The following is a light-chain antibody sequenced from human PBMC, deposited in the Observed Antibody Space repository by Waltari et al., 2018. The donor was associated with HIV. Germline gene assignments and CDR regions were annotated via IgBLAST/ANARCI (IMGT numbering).Light chain of an antibody. Sequence: SYVLTQPSSVSLAPGKTVTITSGGDNLGGKSVHWYQQKPGQAPLLVISDDFDRPSGIPERFSGSKSETTATLTISGVEAGDEADYYCQVWDITSDRVVFGGGTHLTVL. J-gene: IGLJ2*01. CDR2: DDF. CDR3: QVWDITSDRVV. CDR1: NLGGKS. V-gene: IGLV3-21*04.